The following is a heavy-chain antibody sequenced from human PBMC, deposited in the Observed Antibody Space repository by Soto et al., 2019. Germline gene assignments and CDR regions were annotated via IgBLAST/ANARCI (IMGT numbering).Heavy chain of an antibody. J-gene: IGHJ5*02. CDR1: GYTLTELS. D-gene: IGHD3-22*01. CDR2: FDPEDGET. Sequence: ASVKVSCKVSGYTLTELSMHWVRQAPGKGLEWMGGFDPEDGETIYAQKFQGRVTMTEDTSTDTAYMELSSLRSEDTAVYYCATREVVVNSYNWFDPWGQGTLVTVSS. V-gene: IGHV1-24*01. CDR3: ATREVVVNSYNWFDP.